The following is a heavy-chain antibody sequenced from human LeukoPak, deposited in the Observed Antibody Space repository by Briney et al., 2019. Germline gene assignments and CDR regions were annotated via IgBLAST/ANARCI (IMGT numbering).Heavy chain of an antibody. D-gene: IGHD5-18*01. CDR2: ISYDGSNK. J-gene: IGHJ4*02. V-gene: IGHV3-30*03. CDR3: ARDFIIRGYTYGLY. CDR1: GFTFSSYG. Sequence: GGTLRLSCAASGFTFSSYGMHWVRQAPGKGLEWVAVISYDGSNKHYADSVKGRFTISRDNPKNTLYLQMNSLRAEDTAVYYCARDFIIRGYTYGLYWGQGTLVTVSS.